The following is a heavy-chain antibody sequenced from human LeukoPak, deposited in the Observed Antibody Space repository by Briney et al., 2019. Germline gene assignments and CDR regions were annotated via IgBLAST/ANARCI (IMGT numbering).Heavy chain of an antibody. V-gene: IGHV3-23*01. CDR1: AYITFSCW. CDR3: VEGDDYSDFDY. J-gene: IGHJ4*02. CDR2: ISGSGST. D-gene: IGHD4-11*01. Sequence: SLMISCYGSAYITFSCWIVCVLHPAREGLGWVSGISGSGSTYYADSVKGRFTISRDNSKNTLYLQMNSLRAEDTAVYYCVEGDDYSDFDYWGQGTLATVSS.